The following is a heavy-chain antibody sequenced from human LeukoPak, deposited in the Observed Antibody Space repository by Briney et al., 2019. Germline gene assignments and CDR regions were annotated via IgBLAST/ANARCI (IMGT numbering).Heavy chain of an antibody. J-gene: IGHJ5*02. V-gene: IGHV3-30*04. CDR3: ARDRRDDPHCSSTSCPFNNWFDP. Sequence: PRRSLRLSCAAPGFTFSSYAMHWVRQAPGKRLEWVAVISYDGSNKYYADSVKGRFTLSTDTSTNTLYLQMNSLRAEDTAVYYCARDRRDDPHCSSTSCPFNNWFDPWGQGTLVTVSS. CDR1: GFTFSSYA. CDR2: ISYDGSNK. D-gene: IGHD2-2*01.